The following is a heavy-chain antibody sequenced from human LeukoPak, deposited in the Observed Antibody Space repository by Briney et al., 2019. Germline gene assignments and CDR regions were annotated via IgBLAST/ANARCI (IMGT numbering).Heavy chain of an antibody. CDR2: IYYSGST. D-gene: IGHD5-18*01. J-gene: IGHJ3*02. Sequence: RASETLSLTCTVSGGSISSYYWSWIRQPPGKGLEWIGYIYYSGSTNYNPSLKSRVTISVDTSKNQFSLKLSSVTAADTAVYYCARVDTAMGDAFDIWGQGTMVTVSS. V-gene: IGHV4-59*01. CDR3: ARVDTAMGDAFDI. CDR1: GGSISSYY.